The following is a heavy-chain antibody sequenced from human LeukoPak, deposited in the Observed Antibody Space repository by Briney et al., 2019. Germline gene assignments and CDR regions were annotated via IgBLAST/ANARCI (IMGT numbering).Heavy chain of an antibody. D-gene: IGHD3-10*01. CDR3: ARDRYYYGSGSPILGY. Sequence: PGGSLRLSCAASGFTFSSYWMSWVRQAPGKGLEWVANIKQDGSEKYYVDSVKGRFTISRDNAKNSLYLQMNSPRAEDTAVYYCARDRYYYGSGSPILGYWGQGTLVTVSS. J-gene: IGHJ4*02. CDR1: GFTFSSYW. CDR2: IKQDGSEK. V-gene: IGHV3-7*04.